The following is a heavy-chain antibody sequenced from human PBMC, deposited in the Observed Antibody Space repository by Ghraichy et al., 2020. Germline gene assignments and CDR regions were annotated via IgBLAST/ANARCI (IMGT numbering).Heavy chain of an antibody. J-gene: IGHJ4*02. CDR1: GGSISSSSYY. CDR2: IYYSGST. V-gene: IGHV4-39*01. CDR3: ARHVYSGYDSLVDY. D-gene: IGHD5-12*01. Sequence: SETLSLTCTVSGGSISSSSYYWGWIRQPPGKGLEWIGSIYYSGSTYYNPSLKSRVTISVDTSKNQFSLKLSSVTAADTAVYYCARHVYSGYDSLVDYWGQGTLVTVSS.